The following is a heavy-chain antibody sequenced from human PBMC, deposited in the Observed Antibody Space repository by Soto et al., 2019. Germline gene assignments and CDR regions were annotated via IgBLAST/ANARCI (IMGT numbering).Heavy chain of an antibody. V-gene: IGHV4-59*01. J-gene: IGHJ4*02. CDR1: GGSFSTFY. CDR3: VRGGRRDSHWRYYFDY. CDR2: ISYNGDT. Sequence: QVQLQESGPGLVKPSETLSLTCTFSGGSFSTFYWSWIRQSPGTGLEWIGYISYNGDTNYNPSLKSRATISIATSKTQFSLKLTSLTAADTALYYCVRGGRRDSHWRYYFDYWGQGTLVTVSS. D-gene: IGHD1-1*01.